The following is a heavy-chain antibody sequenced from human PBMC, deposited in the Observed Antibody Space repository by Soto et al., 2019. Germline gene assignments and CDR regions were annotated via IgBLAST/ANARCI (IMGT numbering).Heavy chain of an antibody. CDR3: AKEGPMVRGVDDAFDI. J-gene: IGHJ3*02. Sequence: GGSLRLSCAASGFTFSSYAMSWVRQAPGKGLEWVSAISGSGGSTYYADSVKGRFTISRDNSKNTLYLQMNSLRAEDTVVYYCAKEGPMVRGVDDAFDIWGQGTMVTVSS. V-gene: IGHV3-23*01. CDR2: ISGSGGST. CDR1: GFTFSSYA. D-gene: IGHD3-10*01.